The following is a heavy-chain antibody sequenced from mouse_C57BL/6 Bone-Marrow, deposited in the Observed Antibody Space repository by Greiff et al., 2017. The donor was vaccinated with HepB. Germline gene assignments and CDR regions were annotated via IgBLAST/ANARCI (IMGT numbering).Heavy chain of an antibody. CDR2: ISSGSSTI. Sequence: EVQVVESGGGLVKPGGSLKLSCAASGFTFSDYGMHWVRQAPEKGLEWVAYISSGSSTIYSADTVKGRFTISRDNAKNTLFLQMTSLRSEDTAMYYCARPHYYGSSSFWYFDVWGTGTTVTVSS. J-gene: IGHJ1*03. CDR3: ARPHYYGSSSFWYFDV. D-gene: IGHD1-1*01. CDR1: GFTFSDYG. V-gene: IGHV5-17*01.